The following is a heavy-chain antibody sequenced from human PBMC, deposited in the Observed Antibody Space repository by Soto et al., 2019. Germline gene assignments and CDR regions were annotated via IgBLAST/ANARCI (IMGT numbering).Heavy chain of an antibody. J-gene: IGHJ4*02. V-gene: IGHV3-33*03. CDR1: GFTISTHG. CDR2: IWYAGSKK. Sequence: QAQLVESGGGVVQPGTSLRLSCAASGFTISTHGMHWVRQAPGKGLEWLANIWYAGSKKFYAESVKCRFSISKDNSRKTLYRQISILRADATAVYYCAAATTWNFHFPYWGQGTQVTVSS. CDR3: AAATTWNFHFPY. D-gene: IGHD1-7*01.